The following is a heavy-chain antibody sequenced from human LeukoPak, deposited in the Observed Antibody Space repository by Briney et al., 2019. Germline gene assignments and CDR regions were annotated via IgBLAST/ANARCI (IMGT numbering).Heavy chain of an antibody. V-gene: IGHV3-30*04. Sequence: GGSLRLSCAASGFTFSSYAMHWVRQAPGKGLEWVAVISYDGSDKYYADSVKGRFTISRDNSKNTLYLQMNSLRAEDTAVYYCARDSRDSSGYYPDYWGQGTLVTVSS. CDR2: ISYDGSDK. J-gene: IGHJ4*02. CDR1: GFTFSSYA. CDR3: ARDSRDSSGYYPDY. D-gene: IGHD3-22*01.